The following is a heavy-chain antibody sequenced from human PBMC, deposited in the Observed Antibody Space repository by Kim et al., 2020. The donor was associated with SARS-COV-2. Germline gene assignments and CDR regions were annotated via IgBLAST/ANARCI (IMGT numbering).Heavy chain of an antibody. V-gene: IGHV3-43*02. Sequence: GGSLRLSCTASGFTFDDYAMHWVRQAPGKGLEWVSLISGDGGSTYYADSVKGRFTISRDNSKNSLYLQMNSLRTEDTALYYCAKEIMAGMRLQLHYSYGMDVWGQGTTVTVSS. CDR1: GFTFDDYA. D-gene: IGHD6-25*01. CDR3: AKEIMAGMRLQLHYSYGMDV. J-gene: IGHJ6*02. CDR2: ISGDGGST.